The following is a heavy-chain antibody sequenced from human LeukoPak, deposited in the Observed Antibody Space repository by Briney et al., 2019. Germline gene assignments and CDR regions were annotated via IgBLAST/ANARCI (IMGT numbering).Heavy chain of an antibody. D-gene: IGHD6-13*01. Sequence: GASVKVSCKASGFTFTSSAMQWVRQPRGQRLEWIGWIVVGSGNTNYAQKFRERVTITRDMSTSTAYMELSSLRSEDTAVYYCAAYRPRGSSWYGDAFDIWGQGTMVTVSS. CDR3: AAYRPRGSSWYGDAFDI. CDR1: GFTFTSSA. V-gene: IGHV1-58*02. J-gene: IGHJ3*02. CDR2: IVVGSGNT.